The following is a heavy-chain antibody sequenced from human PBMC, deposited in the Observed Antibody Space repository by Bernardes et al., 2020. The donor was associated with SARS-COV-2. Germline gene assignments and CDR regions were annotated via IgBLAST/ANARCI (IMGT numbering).Heavy chain of an antibody. CDR2: IYYSGST. J-gene: IGHJ4*02. V-gene: IGHV4-39*07. CDR3: ARVVVVPAARWGAYYFDY. D-gene: IGHD2-2*01. CDR1: GGSISSSSYY. Sequence: SETLSLTCTVSGGSISSSSYYWGWIRQPPGKGLEWIGSIYYSGSTYYNPSLKSRVTISVDTSKNQFSLKLSSVTAADTAVYYCARVVVVPAARWGAYYFDYWGQGTLVTVSS.